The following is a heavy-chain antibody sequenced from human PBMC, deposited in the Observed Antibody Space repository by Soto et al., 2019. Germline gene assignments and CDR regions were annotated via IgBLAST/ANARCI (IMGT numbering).Heavy chain of an antibody. V-gene: IGHV4-31*03. CDR1: GGSISSGGYY. CDR2: IYYSGST. J-gene: IGHJ4*02. CDR3: ARGRFDRYCSGGSCYYFDY. D-gene: IGHD2-15*01. Sequence: KPSETLSLTCTVSGGSISSGGYYWSWIRQHPGKGLEWIGYIYYSGSTYYNPSLKSRVTISVDTSKNQFSLKLSSVTAADTAVYYCARGRFDRYCSGGSCYYFDYWGQGTLVTVSS.